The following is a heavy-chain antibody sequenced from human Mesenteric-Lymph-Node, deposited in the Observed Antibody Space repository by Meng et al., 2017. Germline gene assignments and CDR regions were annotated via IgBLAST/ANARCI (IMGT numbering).Heavy chain of an antibody. CDR2: IKQDGSEK. CDR1: GFTFSSYW. Sequence: GGSLRLSCAASGFTFSSYWMSWVRQAPGKGLEWVANIKQDGSEKYYVDSVKGRFTISRDNAKNSLYLQMNSLRAEDMAFYYCAKGTIAVAGFSYFDSWGQGTLVTVSS. J-gene: IGHJ4*02. CDR3: AKGTIAVAGFSYFDS. V-gene: IGHV3-7*03. D-gene: IGHD6-19*01.